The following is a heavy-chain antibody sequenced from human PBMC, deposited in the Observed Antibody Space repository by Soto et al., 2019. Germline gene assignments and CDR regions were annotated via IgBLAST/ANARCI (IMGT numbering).Heavy chain of an antibody. CDR3: VFVGGHGGKSTI. Sequence: QVQLQESGPGLVKPSETLSLTCAVSGGSITSDNWWSWVRQPPDMGLEWIGEIFHIGAPHYKSPHGSRIIILMDTSKHQFSLRRNAVAVADTAVYCCVFVGGHGGKSTIWGRGTMVSVSS. V-gene: IGHV4-4*01. J-gene: IGHJ3*02. CDR1: GGSITSDNW. CDR2: IFHIGAP. D-gene: IGHD1-26*01.